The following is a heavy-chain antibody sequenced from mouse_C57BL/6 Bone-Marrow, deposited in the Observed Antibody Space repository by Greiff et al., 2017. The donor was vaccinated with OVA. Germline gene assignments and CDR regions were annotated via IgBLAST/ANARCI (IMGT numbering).Heavy chain of an antibody. CDR2: IYPRDGST. V-gene: IGHV1-85*01. Sequence: QVQLQQSGPELVKPGASVKLSCKASGYTFTSYDINWVKQRPGQGLEWIGWIYPRDGSTKYNEKFKGKATLTVDTSSSTAYMELHSLTSEDSAVYFCARRYDGSRRGYFDYWGQGTTLTVSS. CDR3: ARRYDGSRRGYFDY. J-gene: IGHJ2*01. D-gene: IGHD1-1*01. CDR1: GYTFTSYD.